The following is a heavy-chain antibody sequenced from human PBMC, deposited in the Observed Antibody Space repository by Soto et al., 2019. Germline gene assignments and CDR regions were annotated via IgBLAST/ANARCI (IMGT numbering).Heavy chain of an antibody. CDR2: ISGTGRST. D-gene: IGHD3-10*01. J-gene: IGHJ6*02. Sequence: GGSLRLSCAASGFTFSSYAMNWVRQAPGKGLEWVSTISGTGRSTYFADSVKGRFTISRDNSKNTLYLQMNSLRAEDTAIYYCAKDLRYYYGSGLDYYYYGLDVWGQGTTVTVSS. CDR1: GFTFSSYA. V-gene: IGHV3-23*01. CDR3: AKDLRYYYGSGLDYYYYGLDV.